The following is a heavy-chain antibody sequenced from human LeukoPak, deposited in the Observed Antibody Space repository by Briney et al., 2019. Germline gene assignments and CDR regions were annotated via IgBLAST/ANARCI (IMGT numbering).Heavy chain of an antibody. D-gene: IGHD3-3*01. CDR2: IYSGGST. CDR1: GDSISSYY. Sequence: ETLSLTCTVSGDSISSYYWSWVRQAPGKGLEWVSVIYSGGSTYYADSVKGRFTISRDNSKNTLYLQMNSLRAEDTAVYYCARDPTFRSGSPYWGQGTLVTVSS. J-gene: IGHJ4*02. V-gene: IGHV3-53*01. CDR3: ARDPTFRSGSPY.